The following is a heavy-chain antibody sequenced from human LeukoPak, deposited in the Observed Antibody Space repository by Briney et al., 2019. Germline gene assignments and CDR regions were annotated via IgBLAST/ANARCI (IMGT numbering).Heavy chain of an antibody. Sequence: GGSPRLSCAASGFTFSSYWMSWVRQAPGKGLEWVANIKQDGSEKYYVDSVKGRFTISRDNAKNSLYLQMNSLRAEDTAVYYCARYSQIRRYYYDSSGPGAFDYWGQGTLVTVSS. CDR1: GFTFSSYW. CDR2: IKQDGSEK. J-gene: IGHJ4*02. V-gene: IGHV3-7*01. CDR3: ARYSQIRRYYYDSSGPGAFDY. D-gene: IGHD3-22*01.